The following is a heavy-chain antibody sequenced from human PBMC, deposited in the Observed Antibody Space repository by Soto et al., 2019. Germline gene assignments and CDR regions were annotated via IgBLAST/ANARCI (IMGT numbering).Heavy chain of an antibody. V-gene: IGHV4-39*01. J-gene: IGHJ6*01. CDR1: AGVLRITSLC. D-gene: IGHD2-2*02. CDR2: IYYSGYT. Sequence: PSGPLCHTCSRAAGVLRITSLCWNCLRHPPGKVLEWIGSIYYSGYTYYNPSLKSRVTISVDTSKNQFSLKLSSVTAADTAVYYCARHNGPLYVGYYYDMDVWGQGSTVT. CDR3: ARHNGPLYVGYYYDMDV.